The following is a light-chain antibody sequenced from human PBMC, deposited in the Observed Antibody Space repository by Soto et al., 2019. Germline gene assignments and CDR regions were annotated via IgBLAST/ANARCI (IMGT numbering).Light chain of an antibody. CDR3: QQYNNYWT. V-gene: IGKV3-11*01. CDR2: DAS. CDR1: QSVGSD. J-gene: IGKJ1*01. Sequence: EIVLTQSPATLSLSPGERATLSCRASQSVGSDLAWYQQKPGQAPRLLIYDASNRATGTPARFSGSGSGTDFTLTISNLEPEDFATYYCQQYNNYWTFGQGTKVDIK.